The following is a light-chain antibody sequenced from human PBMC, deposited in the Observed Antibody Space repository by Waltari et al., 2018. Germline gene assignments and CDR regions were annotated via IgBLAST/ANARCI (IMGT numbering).Light chain of an antibody. V-gene: IGKV3-15*01. Sequence: ELVMTQSPATLSVSPGETVTPSCRASQSVSSNVAWYQKKPGQAPRLLIYDASTRATSIPAKFRGSGSGTEFTLTISSLQSEDFAVYYCQQYNRWPPITFGHGTRLEIK. CDR1: QSVSSN. CDR3: QQYNRWPPIT. CDR2: DAS. J-gene: IGKJ5*01.